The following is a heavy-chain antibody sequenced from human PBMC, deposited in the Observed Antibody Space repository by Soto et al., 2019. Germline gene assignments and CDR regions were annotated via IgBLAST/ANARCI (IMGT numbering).Heavy chain of an antibody. Sequence: GGSLRLSWAASGFTFSSYTMSWVRQAPGKGLEWVSAISGSGGSTYYADSVKGRFTISRDNSKNTLYLQMNSLRAEDTAVYYCTYDYIWGSPYYWGQGALVTVSS. CDR2: ISGSGGST. V-gene: IGHV3-23*01. CDR3: TYDYIWGSPYY. D-gene: IGHD3-16*01. J-gene: IGHJ4*02. CDR1: GFTFSSYT.